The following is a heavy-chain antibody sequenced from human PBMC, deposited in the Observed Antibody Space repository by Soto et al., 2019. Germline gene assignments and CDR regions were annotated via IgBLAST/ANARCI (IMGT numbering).Heavy chain of an antibody. V-gene: IGHV1-3*01. D-gene: IGHD1-7*01. CDR2: INAANGHT. J-gene: IGHJ4*02. Sequence: QVQLVQSGAEVKKPGASVRISCKASGYSLPTHTIHWVRQAPGHRLEWMGWINAANGHTKYSQNFQNSVTISSDTSASTVYMKLTGLTSDDTAIYYWARANGNYDWGPNDYWGQGTLVTVSS. CDR3: ARANGNYDWGPNDY. CDR1: GYSLPTHT.